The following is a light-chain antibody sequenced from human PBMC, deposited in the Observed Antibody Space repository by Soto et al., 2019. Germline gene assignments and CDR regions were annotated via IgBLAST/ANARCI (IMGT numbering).Light chain of an antibody. V-gene: IGKV1-5*03. Sequence: DIQMTQSPSTLSASVGDRVTITCRASQSISTWLAWYQQKPGKGPKLLISKASSLESGVPSRFSGSGSGTEFTLTISSLQPGDFATYYCQHYYSYPWTFGQGTKVEIK. CDR1: QSISTW. J-gene: IGKJ1*01. CDR2: KAS. CDR3: QHYYSYPWT.